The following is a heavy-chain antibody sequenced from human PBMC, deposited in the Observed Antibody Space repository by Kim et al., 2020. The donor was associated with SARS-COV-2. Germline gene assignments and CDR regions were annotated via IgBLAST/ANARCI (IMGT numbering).Heavy chain of an antibody. CDR3: ARAPRITMVRGVITWIDAFDI. V-gene: IGHV4-59*01. CDR2: IYYSGST. J-gene: IGHJ3*02. D-gene: IGHD3-10*01. Sequence: SETLSLTCTVSGGSISSYYWSWIRQPPGKGLEWIGYIYYSGSTNYNPSLKSRVTISVDTSKNQFSLKLSSVTAADTAVYYCARAPRITMVRGVITWIDAFDIWGQETMVTVSS. CDR1: GGSISSYY.